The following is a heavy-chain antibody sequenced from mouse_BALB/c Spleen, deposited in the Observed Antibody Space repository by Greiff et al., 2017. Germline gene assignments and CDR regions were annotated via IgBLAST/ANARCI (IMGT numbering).Heavy chain of an antibody. V-gene: IGHV1-82*01. J-gene: IGHJ4*01. Sequence: VQLQQSGPELVKPGASVKISCKASGYAFSSSWMNWVKQRPGQGLEWIGRIYPGDGDTNYNGKFKGKATLTADKSSSTAYMQLSSLTSVDSAVYFCARGDYDENYYAMDYWGQGTSVTVSS. D-gene: IGHD2-4*01. CDR1: GYAFSSSW. CDR3: ARGDYDENYYAMDY. CDR2: IYPGDGDT.